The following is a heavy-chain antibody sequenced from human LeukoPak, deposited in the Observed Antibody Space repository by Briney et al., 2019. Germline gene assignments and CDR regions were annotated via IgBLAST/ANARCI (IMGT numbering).Heavy chain of an antibody. J-gene: IGHJ4*02. CDR2: MNPKSGDT. CDR3: VPRGDEGFDY. Sequence: GASVNVSCKASGYAFSSYYIHWVRQAPGQGLEWMGRMNPKSGDTNYAQKFQGRVTMTRDTSINTAYMELSSLRSDDTAVYYCVPRGDEGFDYWGQGSLVTVSS. CDR1: GYAFSSYY. D-gene: IGHD3-16*01. V-gene: IGHV1-2*06.